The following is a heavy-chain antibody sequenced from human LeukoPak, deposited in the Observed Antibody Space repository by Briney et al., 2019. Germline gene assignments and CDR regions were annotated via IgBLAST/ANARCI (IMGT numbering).Heavy chain of an antibody. J-gene: IGHJ3*02. CDR3: ARVVVGASEISYDAFDI. V-gene: IGHV3-7*01. D-gene: IGHD1-26*01. Sequence: GGSLRLSCAASGFTFSSYWMSWVRQAPGKGLEWVANIKQDGSEKYYVDSVKGRFTISRDNAKNSLYLQMNSLRAEDTAVYYCARVVVGASEISYDAFDIWGQGTMVTVSP. CDR2: IKQDGSEK. CDR1: GFTFSSYW.